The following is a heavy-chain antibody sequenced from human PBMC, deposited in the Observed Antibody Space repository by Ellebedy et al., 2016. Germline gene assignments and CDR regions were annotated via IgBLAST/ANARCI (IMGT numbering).Heavy chain of an antibody. V-gene: IGHV4-34*01. CDR3: ARGPPYRITMVRGGKQGYNWFDP. J-gene: IGHJ5*02. D-gene: IGHD3-10*01. Sequence: SETLSLTCAVYGGSFSGYYWSWIRQPPGKGLEWIGEINHSGSTNYNPSLKSRVTISVDTSKNQFSLKLSSVTAADTAVYYCARGPPYRITMVRGGKQGYNWFDPWGQGTLVTVSS. CDR1: GGSFSGYY. CDR2: INHSGST.